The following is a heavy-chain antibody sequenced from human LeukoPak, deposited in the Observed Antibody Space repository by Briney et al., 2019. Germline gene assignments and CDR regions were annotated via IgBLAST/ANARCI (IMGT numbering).Heavy chain of an antibody. D-gene: IGHD2-15*01. Sequence: ASVKVSCKASGYTFTSYGISWVRQAPGQGLEWMGWISAYNGNTNYAQKLQGRVTMTTDTSTSTAYMELRSLRSDDTAVYYCARDLIVVVVAATRDHYYYYMDVWGKGTTVTVSS. CDR2: ISAYNGNT. CDR1: GYTFTSYG. V-gene: IGHV1-18*01. CDR3: ARDLIVVVVAATRDHYYYYMDV. J-gene: IGHJ6*03.